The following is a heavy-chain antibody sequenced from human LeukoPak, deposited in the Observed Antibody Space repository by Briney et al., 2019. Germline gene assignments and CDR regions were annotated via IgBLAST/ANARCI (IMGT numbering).Heavy chain of an antibody. D-gene: IGHD3-16*01. CDR3: AGDKVGGGRESAQT. Sequence: PSETLSLTCAVSGYSISSGYYWGWIRQPPGRGLEWIGSIYHSGSTYYNPSLKSRVTISVDTSKNQFSLKLSSVTAADTAVYYFAGDKVGGGRESAQTWGQ. V-gene: IGHV4-38-2*02. J-gene: IGHJ1*01. CDR1: GYSISSGYY. CDR2: IYHSGST.